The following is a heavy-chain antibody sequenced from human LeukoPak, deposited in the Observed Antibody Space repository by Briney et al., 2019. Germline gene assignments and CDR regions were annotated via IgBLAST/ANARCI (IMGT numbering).Heavy chain of an antibody. V-gene: IGHV4-4*02. CDR3: ARVCMVRGVFDY. CDR1: GGSISSSNW. CDR2: IYHSGST. Sequence: PSGTLSLTCAVSGGSISSSNWWSWVRQPPGKGLEWIGEIYHSGSTDYNPSLKSRATISVDKSKNQFSLKLSSVTAADTAVYYCARVCMVRGVFDYWGQGTLVTVSS. D-gene: IGHD3-10*01. J-gene: IGHJ4*02.